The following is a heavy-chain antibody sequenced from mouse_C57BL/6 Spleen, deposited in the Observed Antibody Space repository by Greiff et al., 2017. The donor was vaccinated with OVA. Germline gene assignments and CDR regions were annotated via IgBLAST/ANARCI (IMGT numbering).Heavy chain of an antibody. CDR2: IRLKSDNYAT. J-gene: IGHJ3*01. CDR1: GFTFSNYW. Sequence: EVKLQESGGGLVQPGGSMKLSCVASGFTFSNYWMNWVRQSPEKGLEWVAQIRLKSDNYATHYAESVKGRFTISRDDSKSSVYLQMNNLRAEDTGIYYCTAGTGTGFAYWGQGTLVTVSA. D-gene: IGHD4-1*01. CDR3: TAGTGTGFAY. V-gene: IGHV6-3*01.